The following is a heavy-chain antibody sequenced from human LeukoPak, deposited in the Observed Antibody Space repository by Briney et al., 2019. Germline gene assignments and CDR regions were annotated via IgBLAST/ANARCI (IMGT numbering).Heavy chain of an antibody. D-gene: IGHD6-19*01. CDR3: ARDGAGASGWDHNYYYYYGMDV. Sequence: ASVKVSCKASGYTFTGYYMHWVRQAPGQGLEWMGWINPNSGGTNYAQKFQGWVTMTRDTSISTAYMELSRLRSDDTAVYYCARDGAGASGWDHNYYYYYGMDVWGQGTTVTVSS. CDR1: GYTFTGYY. CDR2: INPNSGGT. J-gene: IGHJ6*02. V-gene: IGHV1-2*04.